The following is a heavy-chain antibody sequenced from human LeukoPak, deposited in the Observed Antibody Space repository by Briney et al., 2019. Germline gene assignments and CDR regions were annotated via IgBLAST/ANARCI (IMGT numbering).Heavy chain of an antibody. CDR3: ARDPWGDYWFDP. D-gene: IGHD2-21*02. V-gene: IGHV3-23*01. Sequence: GGSLRLSCAASGFTFSSYGMSWVRQAPGRGLEWVAAISSSGGTTYYADSVKGRFTVSRDNAKNSLYLQMNSLRAEDTAVYYCARDPWGDYWFDPWGQGTLVTVSS. CDR1: GFTFSSYG. J-gene: IGHJ5*02. CDR2: ISSSGGTT.